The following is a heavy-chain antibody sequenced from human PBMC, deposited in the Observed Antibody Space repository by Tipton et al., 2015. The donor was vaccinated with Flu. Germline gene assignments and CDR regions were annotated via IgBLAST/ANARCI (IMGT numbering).Heavy chain of an antibody. V-gene: IGHV4-38-2*01. Sequence: GLVKPSETLSLTCSVSGDSIGSPYFWGWIRQPPGKGLEWIGNICPGSPYYNPSLRSRVTISVARARPQFSLRLTSVTAADTAVYFCARRDFSNYVSEPKNWFDIWGQGTLVTVSS. CDR3: ARRDFSNYVSEPKNWFDI. CDR2: ICPGSP. J-gene: IGHJ5*02. CDR1: GDSIGSPYF. D-gene: IGHD4-11*01.